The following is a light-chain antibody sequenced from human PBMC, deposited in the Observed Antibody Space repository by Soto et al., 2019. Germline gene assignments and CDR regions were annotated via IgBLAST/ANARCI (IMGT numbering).Light chain of an antibody. CDR1: QSVSSY. CDR2: DAL. J-gene: IGKJ4*01. V-gene: IGKV3-11*01. Sequence: EIVLTQSPATLSFSPGERATLFCRASQSVSSYLAWYQQKPGQAPRLLIYDALNRATGIPARFSGSGSGTDFTLTISSLEPEDFAVYYCQQRSNWPPLTFGGGTKVQIK. CDR3: QQRSNWPPLT.